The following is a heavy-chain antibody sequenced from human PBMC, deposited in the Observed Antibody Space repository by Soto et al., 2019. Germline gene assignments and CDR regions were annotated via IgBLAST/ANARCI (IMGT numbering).Heavy chain of an antibody. V-gene: IGHV4-34*01. J-gene: IGHJ4*02. D-gene: IGHD2-8*02. CDR3: ARDKITGLFDY. Sequence: QVQLQQWGAGLLKPSETLSLTCAVYGGSFSGYYWTWIRQPPGTGLEWIGEINHSGSTNYNPSLKSRVTLSVDRSQNQFSLKLTSVTAADTAVYYCARDKITGLFDYWGQGALVTVSS. CDR2: INHSGST. CDR1: GGSFSGYY.